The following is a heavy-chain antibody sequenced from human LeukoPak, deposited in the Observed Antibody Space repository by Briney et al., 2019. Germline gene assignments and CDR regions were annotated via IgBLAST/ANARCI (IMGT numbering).Heavy chain of an antibody. CDR2: IYYSGST. CDR1: GGSISSSSYY. V-gene: IGHV4-39*01. J-gene: IGHJ4*02. Sequence: SETLSLTCTVSGGSISSSSYYWGWIRQPPGKGLEWIGSIYYSGSTYYNPSLNSRLTISVDTSKKQFSPKLSSITADDTAVYYCARQTRRYDSSGYRYFDYWGQGTLVTVSS. CDR3: ARQTRRYDSSGYRYFDY. D-gene: IGHD3-22*01.